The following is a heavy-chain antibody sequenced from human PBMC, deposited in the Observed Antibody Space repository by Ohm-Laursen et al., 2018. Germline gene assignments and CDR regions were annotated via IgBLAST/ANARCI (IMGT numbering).Heavy chain of an antibody. J-gene: IGHJ4*02. CDR3: AKSFRFYDSSGYYHFDY. CDR1: GFSFHNYA. Sequence: SMRLSCAASGFSFHNYAMSWVRQAPGKGLEWVSSISSSGTMYADSVRGRFTISRDTSKNTLYLQMNSLRAKDTAVYFCAKSFRFYDSSGYYHFDYWGQGTLVTVSS. V-gene: IGHV3-23*01. D-gene: IGHD3-22*01. CDR2: ISSSGTM.